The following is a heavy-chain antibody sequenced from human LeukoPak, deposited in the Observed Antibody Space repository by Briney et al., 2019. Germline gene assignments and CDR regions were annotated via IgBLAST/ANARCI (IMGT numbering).Heavy chain of an antibody. D-gene: IGHD1-1*01. CDR3: VTRGTTATEYLEY. V-gene: IGHV3-23*01. J-gene: IGHJ4*02. CDR2: ITAGGVAA. CDR1: GFTFSSYV. Sequence: GGSLRLSCAASGFTFSSYVMTWVRQAPDMGLEWVSTITAGGVAAYYADSVKGRFTISRDNSKNTLHLHMNSLRVGDAAVYCCVTRGTTATEYLEYWGQGTLVTVSS.